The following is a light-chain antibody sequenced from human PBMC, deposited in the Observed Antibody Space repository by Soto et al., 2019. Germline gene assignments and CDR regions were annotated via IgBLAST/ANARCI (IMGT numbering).Light chain of an antibody. CDR2: EGS. V-gene: IGLV2-23*01. J-gene: IGLJ2*01. CDR1: SSDVGSYNL. CDR3: CSYAGIVV. Sequence: QSALTQPASVSGSPGQSITISCTGTSSDVGSYNLVSWYQQHPGKAPKLMIYEGSKRPSGVSNRFSGSKSGNTASLTISGLQAEDEADYYSCSYAGIVVFGGGTKLTVL.